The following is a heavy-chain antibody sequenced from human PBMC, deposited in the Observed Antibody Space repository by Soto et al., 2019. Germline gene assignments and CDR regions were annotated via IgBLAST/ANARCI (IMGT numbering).Heavy chain of an antibody. CDR1: GYSFTSYW. V-gene: IGHV5-10-1*01. J-gene: IGHJ6*02. CDR3: ARLAIWSGSYCAMVV. D-gene: IGHD3-3*01. Sequence: PGESLKISCKGSGYSFTSYWISWVRQMPGKGLEWMGRIDPSDSYTNYSPSFQGHVTISADKSISTAYLQWSSLKASDTAMYYCARLAIWSGSYCAMVVWGQATTVTVSS. CDR2: IDPSDSYT.